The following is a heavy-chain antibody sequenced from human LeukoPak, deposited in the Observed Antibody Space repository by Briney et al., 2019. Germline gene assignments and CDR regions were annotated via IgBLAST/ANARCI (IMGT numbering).Heavy chain of an antibody. Sequence: GESLKISCKGSGYSFTSYWIGWVRQMPGKGLEWMGIIYPGDSDTRYSPSFQGQVTISADKSISTAYLQWSSLKASDTAMYYCARLRVGTAMVTWLLAGQYYFDYWGQGTLVTVSS. CDR3: ARLRVGTAMVTWLLAGQYYFDY. CDR2: IYPGDSDT. D-gene: IGHD5-18*01. J-gene: IGHJ4*02. CDR1: GYSFTSYW. V-gene: IGHV5-51*01.